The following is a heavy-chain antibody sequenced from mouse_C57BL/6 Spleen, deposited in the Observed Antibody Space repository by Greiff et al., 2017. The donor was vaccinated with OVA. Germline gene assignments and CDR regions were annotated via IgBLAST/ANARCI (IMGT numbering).Heavy chain of an antibody. J-gene: IGHJ2*01. CDR2: INPSTGGT. CDR3: AREGDYFDY. CDR1: GYSFTGYY. V-gene: IGHV1-42*01. Sequence: VHVKQSGPELVKPGASVKISCKASGYSFTGYYMNWVKQSPEKSLEWIGEINPSTGGTTYNQKFKAKATLTVDKSSSTAYMQLKSLTSEDSAVYYCAREGDYFDYWGQGTTLTVSS.